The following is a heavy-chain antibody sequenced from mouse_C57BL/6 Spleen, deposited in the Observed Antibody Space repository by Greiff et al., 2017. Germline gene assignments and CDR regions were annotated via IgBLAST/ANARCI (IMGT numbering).Heavy chain of an antibody. Sequence: VQLQQSGPELVKPGASVKISCKASGYTFTDYYMNWVKQSHGKSLEWIGDINPNNGGTSYNQKFKGKATLTVDKSSSTAYMELRSLTSEDSAVYYCAGYGDFDYWGQGTTLTVSS. J-gene: IGHJ2*01. V-gene: IGHV1-26*01. CDR1: GYTFTDYY. D-gene: IGHD2-14*01. CDR3: AGYGDFDY. CDR2: INPNNGGT.